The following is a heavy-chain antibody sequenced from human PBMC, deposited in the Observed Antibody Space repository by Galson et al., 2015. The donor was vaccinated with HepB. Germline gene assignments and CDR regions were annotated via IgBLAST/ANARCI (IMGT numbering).Heavy chain of an antibody. Sequence: SVKVSCKASGYTFTGYYMHWVRQAPGQGLEWMGWINPNSGGTNYAQKFQGRVTMTRDTSISTAYMELSRLRSDDTAVYYCARDHRDYYGSGYYYYYMDVWGKGTTVTVSS. J-gene: IGHJ6*03. CDR3: ARDHRDYYGSGYYYYYMDV. CDR1: GYTFTGYY. D-gene: IGHD3-10*01. CDR2: INPNSGGT. V-gene: IGHV1-2*02.